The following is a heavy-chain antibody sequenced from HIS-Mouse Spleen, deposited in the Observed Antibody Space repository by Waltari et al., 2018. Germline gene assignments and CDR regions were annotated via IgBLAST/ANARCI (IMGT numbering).Heavy chain of an antibody. D-gene: IGHD1-26*01. CDR2: INHSGST. Sequence: QVQLQQWGAGLLKPSETLSLTCAVYGGSFSCYYWSWIRQPPGKGLEWIGEINHSGSTNYNPSLKSRVTISVDTSKNQFSLKLSSVTAADTAVYYCARGALRGSYYWGEYFQHWGQGTLVTVSS. CDR3: ARGALRGSYYWGEYFQH. V-gene: IGHV4-34*01. CDR1: GGSFSCYY. J-gene: IGHJ1*01.